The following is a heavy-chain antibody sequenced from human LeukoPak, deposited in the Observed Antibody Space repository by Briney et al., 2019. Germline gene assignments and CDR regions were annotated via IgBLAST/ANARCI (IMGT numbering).Heavy chain of an antibody. CDR3: ARVGSLTTFD. J-gene: IGHJ4*02. D-gene: IGHD4-17*01. V-gene: IGHV4-59*01. CDR2: IQYRGNA. Sequence: PSETLSLTCIVSGGSISTYYWTWIRQPPGKGLEWIGYIQYRGNADYNPSLKSRVTISVDTSNNQCSLRLSSVTAADTAMYYCARVGSLTTFDWGQGTLVTVSS. CDR1: GGSISTYY.